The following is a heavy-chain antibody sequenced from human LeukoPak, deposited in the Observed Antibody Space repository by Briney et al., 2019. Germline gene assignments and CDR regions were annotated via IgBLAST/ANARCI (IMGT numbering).Heavy chain of an antibody. V-gene: IGHV4-39*01. CDR1: GGSISSSRYY. D-gene: IGHD3-9*01. Sequence: SETLSLTCTVSGGSISSSRYYWGWIRQPPGKGLEWIGSIYYSGSTYYNPSLKSRVTISVDTSKNQFSLKLSSVTAADTAVYYCARQNYDILTGYYNIHWYFDLWGRGTLVTVSS. CDR3: ARQNYDILTGYYNIHWYFDL. CDR2: IYYSGST. J-gene: IGHJ2*01.